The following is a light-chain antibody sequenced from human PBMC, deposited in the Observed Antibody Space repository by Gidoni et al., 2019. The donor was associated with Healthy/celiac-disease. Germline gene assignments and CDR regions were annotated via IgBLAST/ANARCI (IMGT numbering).Light chain of an antibody. CDR3: RQRSYWPWIT. J-gene: IGKJ5*01. CDR1: QSVSSY. Sequence: VLTQSLATLSLSPGERATLSCRASQSVSSYLAWSQQKPGQAPRLLIYDASNRATGIPARFSGSGSGADFTLTIISREPEDFSVYYCRQRSYWPWITFGQGTRLEIK. V-gene: IGKV3-11*01. CDR2: DAS.